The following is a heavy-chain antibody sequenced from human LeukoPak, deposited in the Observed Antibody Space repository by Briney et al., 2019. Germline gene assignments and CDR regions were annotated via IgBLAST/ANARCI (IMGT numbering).Heavy chain of an antibody. Sequence: GRSLRLSCAASGFTFDDYAMHWVRQAPGKGLVWVSRINSDGSSTSYADSVKGRFTISRDNAKNTLYLQMNSLRAEDTAVYYCARDTRGIGYDRNTIWGRGTMVTVSS. CDR3: ARDTRGIGYDRNTI. D-gene: IGHD3-22*01. V-gene: IGHV3-74*01. J-gene: IGHJ3*02. CDR2: INSDGSST. CDR1: GFTFDDYA.